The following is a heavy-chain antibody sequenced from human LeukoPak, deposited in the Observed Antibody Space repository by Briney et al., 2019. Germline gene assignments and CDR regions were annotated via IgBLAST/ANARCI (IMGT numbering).Heavy chain of an antibody. V-gene: IGHV1-2*02. CDR2: INPNSGGT. J-gene: IGHJ3*02. Sequence: ASVKVSCKASGYTFTGYYMHWVRQAPGQGLEWMGWINPNSGGTNYAQKFQGRVTMTRDTSISTAYMELSRLRSDDTAVYYCARAGTYCSSTSCYGAFDIWGQGTMATVSS. CDR3: ARAGTYCSSTSCYGAFDI. D-gene: IGHD2-2*01. CDR1: GYTFTGYY.